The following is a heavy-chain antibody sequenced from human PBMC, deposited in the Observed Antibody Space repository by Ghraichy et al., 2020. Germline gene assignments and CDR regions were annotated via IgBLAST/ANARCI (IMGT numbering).Heavy chain of an antibody. V-gene: IGHV5-51*01. J-gene: IGHJ4*02. CDR2: IYPGDSDT. D-gene: IGHD4-17*01. CDR1: GYSFTSYW. Sequence: GGSLRLSCKGSGYSFTSYWIGWVRQMPGKGLEWMGIIYPGDSDTRYSPSFQGQVTISADKSISTAYLQWSSLKASDTAMYYCARQDYGDYVVEPDYYFDYWGQGTLVTVSS. CDR3: ARQDYGDYVVEPDYYFDY.